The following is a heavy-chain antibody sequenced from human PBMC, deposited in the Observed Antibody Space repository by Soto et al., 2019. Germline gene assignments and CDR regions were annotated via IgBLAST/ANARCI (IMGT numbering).Heavy chain of an antibody. D-gene: IGHD1-26*01. CDR3: ARGEWELSY. J-gene: IGHJ4*02. V-gene: IGHV1-8*01. Sequence: QVQLVQSGPEVKKPGASVKVSCKVSGYTFTSFDINWVRQATGQGPEWMGWMSPNRGNTGYAQKFQGRVTMTRDTPTSTAYMELSSLTLEDSAVYYCARGEWELSYWGQGTPVTVSS. CDR1: GYTFTSFD. CDR2: MSPNRGNT.